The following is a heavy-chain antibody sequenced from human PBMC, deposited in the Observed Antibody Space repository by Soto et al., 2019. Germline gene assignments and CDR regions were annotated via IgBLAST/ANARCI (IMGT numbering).Heavy chain of an antibody. CDR1: GFTFSSYA. CDR2: ISGSGGST. D-gene: IGHD3-22*01. CDR3: AKKHAPKGSDSSGYYLCLDY. Sequence: GGSLRLSCAASGFTFSSYAMSWVRQAPGKGLEWVSAISGSGGSTYYADSVKGRFTISRDNSKNTLYLQMNSLRAEDTAVYYCAKKHAPKGSDSSGYYLCLDYWGQGTLVTVSS. J-gene: IGHJ4*02. V-gene: IGHV3-23*01.